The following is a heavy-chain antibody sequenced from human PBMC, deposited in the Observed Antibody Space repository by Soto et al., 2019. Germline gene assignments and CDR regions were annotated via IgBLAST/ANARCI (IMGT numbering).Heavy chain of an antibody. CDR2: IYYSGST. Sequence: QVQLQESGPGLVKPSETLSLTCTVSGGSVTSGSYYWSWIRQPPGKGLEWIGYIYYSGSTNYNPSLSRRVTISVDTSKNQISLKLSSVTAADTAVYYCARDQGIAVAIFDYWGQGTLVTVSS. CDR1: GGSVTSGSYY. CDR3: ARDQGIAVAIFDY. V-gene: IGHV4-61*01. J-gene: IGHJ4*02. D-gene: IGHD6-19*01.